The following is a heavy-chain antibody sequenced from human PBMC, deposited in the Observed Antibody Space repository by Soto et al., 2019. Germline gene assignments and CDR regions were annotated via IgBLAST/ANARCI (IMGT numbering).Heavy chain of an antibody. CDR1: GFTFSSYG. CDR3: AKNFGGYCSSTSCYNFDY. J-gene: IGHJ4*02. Sequence: HPVGSLRLSCAASGFTFSSYGTHWVRQAPGKGLEWVAVISYDGSNKYYADSVKGRFTISRDNSKNTLYLQMNSLRAEDTAVYYCAKNFGGYCSSTSCYNFDYWGQGTLVTVSS. V-gene: IGHV3-30*18. CDR2: ISYDGSNK. D-gene: IGHD2-2*02.